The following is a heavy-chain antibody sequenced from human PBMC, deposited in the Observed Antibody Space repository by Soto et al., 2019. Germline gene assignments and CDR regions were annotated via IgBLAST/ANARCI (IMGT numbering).Heavy chain of an antibody. CDR1: GFTFSSYA. CDR3: ARDSRLWSSSWADY. J-gene: IGHJ4*02. CDR2: ISYDGSNK. V-gene: IGHV3-30-3*01. D-gene: IGHD6-13*01. Sequence: GGSLRLSCAASGFTFSSYAMHWVRQAPGKGLEWVAVISYDGSNKYYADSVKGRFTISRDNSKNTLYLQMNSLRAEDTAVYYCARDSRLWSSSWADYWGQGTLVTVSS.